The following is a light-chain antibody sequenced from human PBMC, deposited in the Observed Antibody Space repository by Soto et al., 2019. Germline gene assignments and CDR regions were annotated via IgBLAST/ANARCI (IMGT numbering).Light chain of an antibody. J-gene: IGKJ1*01. CDR2: KAS. CDR1: QSISSW. V-gene: IGKV1-5*03. Sequence: DIQMTQSPSTLSASVGDRVTITCRASQSISSWLAWYQQKPGKAPKLLTYKASSLESGGPSRVSGSGSGTEFTLTISSLQPDDFATYYCQQYTSYWTFGQGTKVEIK. CDR3: QQYTSYWT.